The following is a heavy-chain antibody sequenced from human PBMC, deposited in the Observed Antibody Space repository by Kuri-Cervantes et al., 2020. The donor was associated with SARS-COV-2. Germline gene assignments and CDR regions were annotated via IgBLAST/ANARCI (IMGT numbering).Heavy chain of an antibody. CDR2: ISGSGGST. D-gene: IGHD2-15*01. Sequence: GESLKISCAASGFTFSSYAMSWVRQAPGKGLEWVSAISGSGGSTYYADSVKGRFTISRDNSKNTLYLQMNSLRAEDTAVYYCARAYCSGGSCYFPPYYWGQGTLVTVSS. CDR1: GFTFSSYA. J-gene: IGHJ4*02. V-gene: IGHV3-23*01. CDR3: ARAYCSGGSCYFPPYY.